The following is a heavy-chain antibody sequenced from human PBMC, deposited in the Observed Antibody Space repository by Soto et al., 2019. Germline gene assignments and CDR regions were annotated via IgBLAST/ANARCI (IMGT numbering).Heavy chain of an antibody. J-gene: IGHJ4*02. V-gene: IGHV4-39*01. CDR1: GVSLRSPSYF. Sequence: KTSETLSLTCTVSGVSLRSPSYFWGWVRQPPGKGLEWIAAVYSHGDKHYNPSLNSRVSISVDTSANRFSLTLTSLTAADTAVYYCARLGGFSAGTFDYWGQGTLVTVSS. CDR2: VYSHGDK. D-gene: IGHD3-10*01. CDR3: ARLGGFSAGTFDY.